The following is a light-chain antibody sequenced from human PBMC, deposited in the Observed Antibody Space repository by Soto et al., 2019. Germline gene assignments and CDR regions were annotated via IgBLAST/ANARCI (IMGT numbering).Light chain of an antibody. J-gene: IGKJ4*01. Sequence: DIQMTQSPSSLAASVGDRVTITCRASQSISNFLNWYQQKSGNAPKLLIHTTSSLQSGVPSRFSASGTGTDFTLTISSLQPEDFATYYCQQSYSTPQTFGGGTKVDIK. CDR1: QSISNF. CDR2: TTS. CDR3: QQSYSTPQT. V-gene: IGKV1-39*01.